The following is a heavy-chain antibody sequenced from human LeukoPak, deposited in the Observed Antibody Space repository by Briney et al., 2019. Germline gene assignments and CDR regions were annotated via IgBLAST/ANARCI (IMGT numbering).Heavy chain of an antibody. D-gene: IGHD2-15*01. V-gene: IGHV4-59*08. J-gene: IGHJ1*01. Sequence: PSETLSLTCTVSGGSISSYYWSWIRQPPGKGLEWIGYIYYSGSTNYNPSLKSRVTISVNTSKNQFSLKLGSVTAADTAVYYCARWSCSGGNCYSYFQHWGQGNLVTVSS. CDR1: GGSISSYY. CDR2: IYYSGST. CDR3: ARWSCSGGNCYSYFQH.